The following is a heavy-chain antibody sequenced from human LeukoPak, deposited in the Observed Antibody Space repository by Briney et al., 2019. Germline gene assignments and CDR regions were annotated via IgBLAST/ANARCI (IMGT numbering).Heavy chain of an antibody. D-gene: IGHD6-19*01. Sequence: ASVKVSCKASGYTFTGYYMHWVRQAPGQGLEWMGWINPNSGGTNYAQKFQGWVTMTRDTSISTAYMELSRLRSDDTAVYYCARGGPYSSGGDPFDYWGQGTLVTVSS. V-gene: IGHV1-2*04. CDR2: INPNSGGT. J-gene: IGHJ4*02. CDR1: GYTFTGYY. CDR3: ARGGPYSSGGDPFDY.